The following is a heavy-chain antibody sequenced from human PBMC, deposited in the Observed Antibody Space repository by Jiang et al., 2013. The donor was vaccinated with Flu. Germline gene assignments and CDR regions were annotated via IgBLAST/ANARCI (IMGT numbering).Heavy chain of an antibody. CDR3: ARRVITFGGVIVMSLDY. V-gene: IGHV1-8*01. J-gene: IGHJ4*02. CDR2: MNPNSGNT. CDR1: GYTFTSYD. D-gene: IGHD3-16*02. Sequence: SGAEVKKPGASVKVSCKASGYTFTSYDINWVRQATGQGLEWMGWMNPNSGNTGYAQKFQGRVTMTRNTSISTAYMELSSLRSEDTAVYYCARRVITFGGVIVMSLDYWGQGTLVTVSS.